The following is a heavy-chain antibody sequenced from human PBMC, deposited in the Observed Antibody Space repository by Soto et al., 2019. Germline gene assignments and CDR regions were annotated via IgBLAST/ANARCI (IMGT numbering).Heavy chain of an antibody. CDR2: ISSSSSTT. J-gene: IGHJ4*02. CDR1: EFTFSSYS. Sequence: EGQLVEFGGGLVQPGGSLRLSCAASEFTFSSYSMSWVRQAPGKGLEWVSYISSSSSTTYYADSVKGRFTISRNNAKNSLKLQMNSLRDEDTAVYYCARDRGEYYFDAWVQGTLVTVSS. D-gene: IGHD3-10*01. V-gene: IGHV3-48*02. CDR3: ARDRGEYYFDA.